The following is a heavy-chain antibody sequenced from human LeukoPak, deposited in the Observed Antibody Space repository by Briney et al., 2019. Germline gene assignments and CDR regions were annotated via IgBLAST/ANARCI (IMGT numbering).Heavy chain of an antibody. CDR3: ARDKEGYYDSSGYYYPFDY. CDR2: INPSGGST. CDR1: GYTFTGYY. Sequence: ASVKVSCKASGYTFTGYYMHWVRQAPGQGLEWMGIINPSGGSTSYAQKFQGRVTMTRDTSTSTVYMELSSLRSEDTAVYYCARDKEGYYDSSGYYYPFDYWGQGTLVTVSS. V-gene: IGHV1-46*01. J-gene: IGHJ4*02. D-gene: IGHD3-22*01.